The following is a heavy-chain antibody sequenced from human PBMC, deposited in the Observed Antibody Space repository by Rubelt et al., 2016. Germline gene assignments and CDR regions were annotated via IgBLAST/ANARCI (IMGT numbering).Heavy chain of an antibody. J-gene: IGHJ6*02. D-gene: IGHD2-15*01. V-gene: IGHV4-34*01. CDR3: ATPSRSGSPRGYYYGMDV. CDR2: INHSGST. Sequence: QVQLQQWGAGLLKPSETLSLTCAVYGGSFSGYYWSWIRQPPGKGLEWIGEINHSGSTNYNPSLRWSVTISVDTVKNRCALKLSCVTAADTAVCYCATPSRSGSPRGYYYGMDVWGQGTTVTVSS. CDR1: GGSFSGYY.